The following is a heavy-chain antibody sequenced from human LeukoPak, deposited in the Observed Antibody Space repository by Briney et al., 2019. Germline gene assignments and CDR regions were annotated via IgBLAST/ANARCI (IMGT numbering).Heavy chain of an antibody. CDR2: ISSTNTYI. D-gene: IGHD6-6*01. V-gene: IGHV3-21*01. CDR3: ARGSTYSSSPFDY. Sequence: GGSLRLSRAASGFSFSSHNMNWVRQAPGKGLEWVSSISSTNTYIDYADSLKGRFTISRDNANNSLFLQMDSLRAEDTAIYYCARGSTYSSSPFDYWGQGILVTVSS. CDR1: GFSFSSHN. J-gene: IGHJ4*02.